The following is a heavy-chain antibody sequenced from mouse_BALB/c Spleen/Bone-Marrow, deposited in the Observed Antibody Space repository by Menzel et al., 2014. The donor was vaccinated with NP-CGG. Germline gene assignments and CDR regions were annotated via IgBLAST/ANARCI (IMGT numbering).Heavy chain of an antibody. CDR2: IYPGGGYT. CDR3: ARKDYGSSYPFAY. V-gene: IGHV1-63*02. Sequence: VQLQQSGAELVRPGTSVKISCKASGYTSTNYWLGWVKQRPGHGLEWIGDIYPGGGYTNYNEKFKGKATLTADTSSSTAYMQLSSLTFEDSAVYFCARKDYGSSYPFAYWGQGTLVTVSA. D-gene: IGHD1-1*01. J-gene: IGHJ3*01. CDR1: GYTSTNYW.